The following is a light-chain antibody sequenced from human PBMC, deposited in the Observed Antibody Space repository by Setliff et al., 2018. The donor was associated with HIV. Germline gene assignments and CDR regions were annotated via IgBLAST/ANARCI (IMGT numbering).Light chain of an antibody. CDR1: SRDVGGYNY. V-gene: IGLV2-14*01. J-gene: IGLJ1*01. CDR3: SSHAITNTLP. CDR2: EVR. Sequence: ALTQPASVSGSPGQSITISCTGTSRDVGGYNYVSWYQQHPGKAPKLIIYEVRNRPSGVSNRFSGSKSGNTASLTISGLQTEDEGDYYCSSHAITNTLPFGTGTKVTV.